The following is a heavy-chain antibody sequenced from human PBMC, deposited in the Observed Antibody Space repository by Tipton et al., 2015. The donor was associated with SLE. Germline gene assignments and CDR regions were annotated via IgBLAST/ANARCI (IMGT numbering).Heavy chain of an antibody. V-gene: IGHV4-59*01. Sequence: TLSLTCTVSGGSIGSYYWSWIRQPPGKGLEWIGYVYHSGTTNYNPSLKSRGTISVDTSKNQFSLKLSSVTAADTAVYYCVRGGIWSARRYFDLWGRGTLVTVSS. J-gene: IGHJ2*01. CDR2: VYHSGTT. CDR1: GGSIGSYY. CDR3: VRGGIWSARRYFDL. D-gene: IGHD3-3*01.